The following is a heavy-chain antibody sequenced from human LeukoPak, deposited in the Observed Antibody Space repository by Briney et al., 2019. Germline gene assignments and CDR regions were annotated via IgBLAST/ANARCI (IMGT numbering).Heavy chain of an antibody. V-gene: IGHV3-30-3*01. CDR3: AREEQQLVGVWFDP. D-gene: IGHD6-13*01. CDR1: GFTFSSYA. J-gene: IGHJ5*02. CDR2: ISYDGSNK. Sequence: GRSLRLSCAASGFTFSSYAMHWVRQAPGKGLEWVAVISYDGSNKYYADSVKGRFTISRDNSKNTLYLQMNSLRAEDTAVYYCAREEQQLVGVWFDPWGQGTLVTVSS.